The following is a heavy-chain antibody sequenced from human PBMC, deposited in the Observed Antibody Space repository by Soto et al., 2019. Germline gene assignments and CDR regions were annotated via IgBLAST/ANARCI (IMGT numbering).Heavy chain of an antibody. CDR1: GFTFSNYW. Sequence: EVHLVESGGGLVQPGGSLRLSCAASGFTFSNYWIHWVRQVPGEGLVWLSRINGDGSGTNYADSVKGRFTISRHNTKKTVYVQMNSLRAEDTAVYYCARGGLRAYWIDPWGQGTLVTVSS. V-gene: IGHV3-74*01. J-gene: IGHJ5*02. D-gene: IGHD4-17*01. CDR2: INGDGSGT. CDR3: ARGGLRAYWIDP.